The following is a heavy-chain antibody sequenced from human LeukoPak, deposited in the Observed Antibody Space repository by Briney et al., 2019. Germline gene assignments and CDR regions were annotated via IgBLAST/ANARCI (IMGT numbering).Heavy chain of an antibody. D-gene: IGHD6-19*01. Sequence: SETLSLTCAVYGGSFSGYYWSWIRQPPGKGLEWIGEINHSGSTNYNPSLKSRVTISVDTSKNQFSLKLSSVTAADTAVYYCARVPPPQWLVVNNWSDPWGQGTLVTVSS. CDR3: ARVPPPQWLVVNNWSDP. V-gene: IGHV4-34*01. CDR2: INHSGST. J-gene: IGHJ5*02. CDR1: GGSFSGYY.